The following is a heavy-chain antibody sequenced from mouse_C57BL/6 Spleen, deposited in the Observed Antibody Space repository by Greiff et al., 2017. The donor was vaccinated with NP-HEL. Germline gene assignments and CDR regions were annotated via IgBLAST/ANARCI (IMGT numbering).Heavy chain of an antibody. D-gene: IGHD1-1*01. CDR1: GYSFTGYY. Sequence: EVQLQQSGPELVKPGASVKISCKASGYSFTGYYMNWVKQSPEKSLEWIGEINPSTGGTTYNQKFKAKATLTVDKSSSTAYMQLKSLTSEDSAVYYCARSGYYGSSCGYWGQGTTLTVSS. CDR2: INPSTGGT. J-gene: IGHJ2*01. CDR3: ARSGYYGSSCGY. V-gene: IGHV1-42*01.